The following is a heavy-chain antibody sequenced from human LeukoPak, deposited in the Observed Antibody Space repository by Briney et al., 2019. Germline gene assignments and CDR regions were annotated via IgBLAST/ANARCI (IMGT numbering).Heavy chain of an antibody. CDR2: ISGSGGST. V-gene: IGHV3-23*01. CDR3: AKEGTTDCNISACNLILIFFDSGMGV. Sequence: GGSLRLSCAASGFTFSNYTMHWVRQAPGKGLDYVSAISGSGGSTYYADTVKGRVTNSRDNSKNTLYLQMNSLRVEDTAVNYCAKEGTTDCNISACNLILIFFDSGMGVVSQGTTVTVPS. D-gene: IGHD2/OR15-2a*01. J-gene: IGHJ6*02. CDR1: GFTFSNYT.